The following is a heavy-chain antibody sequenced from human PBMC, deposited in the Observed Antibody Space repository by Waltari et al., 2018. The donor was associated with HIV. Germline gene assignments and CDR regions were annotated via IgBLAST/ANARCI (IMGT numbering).Heavy chain of an antibody. CDR2: IKQDGSEK. CDR3: ARDYAQWLVSFDY. J-gene: IGHJ4*02. Sequence: EVQLVESGGGLVQPGGSLRLSCAASGFTFSSYWMSWVRQAPGKGLEGVANIKQDGSEKYYVDSVKGRFTISRDNAKNSLYLQMNSLRAEDTAVYYCARDYAQWLVSFDYWGQGTLVTVSS. D-gene: IGHD6-19*01. CDR1: GFTFSSYW. V-gene: IGHV3-7*01.